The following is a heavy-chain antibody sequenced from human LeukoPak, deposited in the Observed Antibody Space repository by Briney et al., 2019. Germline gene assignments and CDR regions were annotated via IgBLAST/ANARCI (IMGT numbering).Heavy chain of an antibody. V-gene: IGHV3-53*01. CDR2: IYSGVST. CDR1: GFTVSSNY. CDR3: ASGSYHPAIYYYMDV. D-gene: IGHD1-26*01. J-gene: IGHJ6*03. Sequence: PGGSLRLSCAASGFTVSSNYMSWVRQAPGEGLESVSVIYSGVSTYYADSVKGRLTISRDISKNTVYLQMNSLRAEDTAVYYCASGSYHPAIYYYMDVWGKGTTVTVSS.